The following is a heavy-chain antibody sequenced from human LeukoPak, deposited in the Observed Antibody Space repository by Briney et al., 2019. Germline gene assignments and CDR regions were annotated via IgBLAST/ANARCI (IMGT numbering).Heavy chain of an antibody. V-gene: IGHV4-4*02. CDR3: ARDGGYCSGGSCYSFDY. CDR2: IYHSGST. CDR1: GGSISSSNW. J-gene: IGHJ4*02. D-gene: IGHD2-15*01. Sequence: SGTLSLTCAVSGGSISSSNWWSWVRQPPGKGLEWIGEIYHSGSTNYNPSLKSRVTISVDKSKNQFSLKLSSVTAADTAVYYCARDGGYCSGGSCYSFDYWGQGTLVTVSS.